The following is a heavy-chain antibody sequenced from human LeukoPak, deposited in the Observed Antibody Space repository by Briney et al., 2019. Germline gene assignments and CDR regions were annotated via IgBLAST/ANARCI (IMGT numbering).Heavy chain of an antibody. J-gene: IGHJ5*02. V-gene: IGHV3-23*01. D-gene: IGHD4-11*01. CDR1: GFPFSTYA. CDR3: ARERATVTTHWFDP. CDR2: ISDSGGNT. Sequence: GGSLRLSCAASGFPFSTYAMSWVRQAPGKGLEWVSAISDSGGNTYYADSVKGRFTISRDNSKNTLYLQMNSLRAEDTAVYYCARERATVTTHWFDPWGQGTLVTVSS.